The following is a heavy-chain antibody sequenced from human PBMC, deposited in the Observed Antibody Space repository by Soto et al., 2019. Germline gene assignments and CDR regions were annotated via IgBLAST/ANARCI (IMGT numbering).Heavy chain of an antibody. CDR3: ARRKIEYSSSSGRAEFDY. Sequence: SETLSLTCTVSGGSISSSSYYWGWIRQPPGKGLEWIGSIYYSGSTYYNPSLKSRVTISVDTSKNQFSLKLSSVTAADTAVYYCARRKIEYSSSSGRAEFDYWGQGTLVTVSS. CDR1: GGSISSSSYY. CDR2: IYYSGST. V-gene: IGHV4-39*01. D-gene: IGHD6-6*01. J-gene: IGHJ4*02.